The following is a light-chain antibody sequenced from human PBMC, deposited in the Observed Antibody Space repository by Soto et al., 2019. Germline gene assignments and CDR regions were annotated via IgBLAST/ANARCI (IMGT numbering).Light chain of an antibody. CDR2: DAS. CDR3: HQRSNWLIT. Sequence: ELVLTHSPAILSLSPGERATLSCRASQSVRSYLAWYQQKPCQAPRLLIYDASNRATGIPARFSGSGSGTDFPLTISSLEPEDFAVYYCHQRSNWLITFGQGTRLEIK. V-gene: IGKV3-11*01. J-gene: IGKJ5*01. CDR1: QSVRSY.